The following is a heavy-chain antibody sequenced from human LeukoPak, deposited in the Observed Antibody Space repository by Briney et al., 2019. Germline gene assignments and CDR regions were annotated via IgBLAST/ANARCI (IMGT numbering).Heavy chain of an antibody. CDR2: IYPGDSDT. J-gene: IGHJ3*02. Sequence: GESLKISCKGSGYSFTSYWIGWVRQMPGKGLEWMGLIYPGDSDTRYSPSFQGQVTISADKSISTAYLQWSSLKASDTAMYYCARPTMVRGVLDAFDIWGQGTMVTVSS. D-gene: IGHD3-10*01. V-gene: IGHV5-51*03. CDR1: GYSFTSYW. CDR3: ARPTMVRGVLDAFDI.